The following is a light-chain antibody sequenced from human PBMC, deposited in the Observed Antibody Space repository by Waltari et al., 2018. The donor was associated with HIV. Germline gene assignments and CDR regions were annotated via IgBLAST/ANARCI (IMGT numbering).Light chain of an antibody. J-gene: IGLJ2*01. Sequence: QSALTQPPSASGSPGPSVTISCTGTSSDVGGYKSVSCYQQHPGKAPKLMIYDVSKRPSGVPDRFSGSKSGNTASLTVSGLQAEDEADYYCSSYAGSNNWVVFGGGTKLTVL. V-gene: IGLV2-8*01. CDR2: DVS. CDR3: SSYAGSNNWVV. CDR1: SSDVGGYKS.